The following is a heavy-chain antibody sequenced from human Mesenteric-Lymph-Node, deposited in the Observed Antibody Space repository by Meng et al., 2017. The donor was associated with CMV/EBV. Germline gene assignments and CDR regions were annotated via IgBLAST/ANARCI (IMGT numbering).Heavy chain of an antibody. V-gene: IGHV3-23*01. D-gene: IGHD3-3*01. CDR1: GFTFSNYA. CDR2: ISANGAGT. CDR3: ARDRRRDFWSGGPDY. J-gene: IGHJ4*02. Sequence: GESLKISCAASGFTFSNYAMSWVRQAPGKGLEWVSAISANGAGTYYADSVKGRFTIPRDSSKNTLFLQMNSLRDEDTAVYYCARDRRRDFWSGGPDYWGQGTLVTVSS.